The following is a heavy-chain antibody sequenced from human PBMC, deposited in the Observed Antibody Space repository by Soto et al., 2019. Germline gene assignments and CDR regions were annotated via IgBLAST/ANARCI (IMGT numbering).Heavy chain of an antibody. D-gene: IGHD6-19*01. J-gene: IGHJ4*02. Sequence: GGSLRLSCAASGFTFSSYAMQWVRQAPGKGLEWVAVISYDGSNKYYADSVKGRFTISRDNSKNTLYLQMNSLRAEDTAVYYCARDLRSSSGWYEGTFDYWGQGTLVTVSS. CDR3: ARDLRSSSGWYEGTFDY. CDR1: GFTFSSYA. V-gene: IGHV3-30-3*01. CDR2: ISYDGSNK.